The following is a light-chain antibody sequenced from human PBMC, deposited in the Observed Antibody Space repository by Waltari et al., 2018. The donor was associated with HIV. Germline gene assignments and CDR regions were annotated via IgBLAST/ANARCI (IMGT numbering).Light chain of an antibody. CDR1: QSVSSN. J-gene: IGKJ1*01. CDR2: GAS. CDR3: QQYNNWPQT. V-gene: IGKV3-15*01. Sequence: EVVMTQSPATLSVSPGERATLSCRASQSVSSNLAWYQQKPGQAPRLLMYGASTRATGIAARLSGRGSGTEFTLTISSLQSEDFAVYYCQQYNNWPQTFGQGTKVEIK.